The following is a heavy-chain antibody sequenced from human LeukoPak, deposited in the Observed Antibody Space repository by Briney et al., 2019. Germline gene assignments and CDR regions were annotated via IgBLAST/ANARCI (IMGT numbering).Heavy chain of an antibody. J-gene: IGHJ5*02. D-gene: IGHD3-3*01. Sequence: ASVTVSCKASGYTFTNYGISRVRQAPGQGLEWVGWISIYNGNTDYAQKLRGRVTMTTDTSTSTAYMELRSLRSDDTAVYYCARITYDFWSGYYMPDDPWGQGTLVTVSS. CDR3: ARITYDFWSGYYMPDDP. V-gene: IGHV1-18*01. CDR1: GYTFTNYG. CDR2: ISIYNGNT.